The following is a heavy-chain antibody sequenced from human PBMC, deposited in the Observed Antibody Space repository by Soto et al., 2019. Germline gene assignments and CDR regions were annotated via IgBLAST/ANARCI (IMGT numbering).Heavy chain of an antibody. V-gene: IGHV3-23*01. CDR2: ISGSGGST. CDR1: GFTFSSYA. CDR3: AKVWGYCSSTSCYSTSYYYGMDV. J-gene: IGHJ6*02. D-gene: IGHD2-2*02. Sequence: PGGSLRLSCAASGFTFSSYAMSWVRQAPGKGLEWVSAISGSGGSTYYADSVKGRFTISRDNSKNTLYLQMNSLRAEDTAVYYCAKVWGYCSSTSCYSTSYYYGMDVWGQGTTVTVSS.